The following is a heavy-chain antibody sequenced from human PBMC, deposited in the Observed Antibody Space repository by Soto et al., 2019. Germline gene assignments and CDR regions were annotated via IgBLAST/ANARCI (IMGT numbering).Heavy chain of an antibody. Sequence: EVQLLESGGGLVQPGGSLRLSCAASGFSFSSYAMNWVRQAPGKGLEWVTAINGGSTTYYADSVKGRFTISRDNSKNTLYLQMKSLRAEDTAVYYCAKDKDWSGVYGMDVWGQGNTVTVSS. J-gene: IGHJ6*02. CDR2: INGGSTT. D-gene: IGHD3-3*01. V-gene: IGHV3-23*01. CDR3: AKDKDWSGVYGMDV. CDR1: GFSFSSYA.